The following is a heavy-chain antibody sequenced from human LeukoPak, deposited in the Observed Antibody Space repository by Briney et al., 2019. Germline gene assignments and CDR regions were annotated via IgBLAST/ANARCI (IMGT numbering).Heavy chain of an antibody. J-gene: IGHJ4*02. V-gene: IGHV3-21*04. CDR2: ITSRSSHI. CDR3: AKDILPGTVAATPLWDY. D-gene: IGHD2-15*01. Sequence: PGGSLRLSCAASGFAFNSYTIKWVRQAPGKGLEWVSAITSRSSHIYNADSVKGRFTISRDNAKNSLYLQMNSLRAEDTALYYCAKDILPGTVAATPLWDYWGQGTLVTVSS. CDR1: GFAFNSYT.